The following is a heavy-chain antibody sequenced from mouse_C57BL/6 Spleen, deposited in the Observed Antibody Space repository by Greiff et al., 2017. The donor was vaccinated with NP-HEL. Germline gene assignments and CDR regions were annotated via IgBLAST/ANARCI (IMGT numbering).Heavy chain of an antibody. CDR2: IDPEDGET. CDR1: GYTFTSYY. Sequence: VQLQQPGAELVKPGASVKLSCKASGYTFTSYYMHWVKQRTEQGLEWIGRIDPEDGETKYAPKFQGKATITADTSSNTAYLQLSSLTSEDTAVYYCARGDYDGYFDVWGTGTTVTVSS. V-gene: IGHV14-2*01. D-gene: IGHD2-4*01. CDR3: ARGDYDGYFDV. J-gene: IGHJ1*03.